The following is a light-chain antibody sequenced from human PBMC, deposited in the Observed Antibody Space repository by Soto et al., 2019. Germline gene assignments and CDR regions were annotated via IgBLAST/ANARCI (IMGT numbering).Light chain of an antibody. Sequence: EIVMTQSPATLSVSPGERATLSCRASQSVTTNLAWYQQKAGQAPRLLIYGASTRATGIPARFSGSGSGTDFTLTISRLEPEDFAVYYCQQYGSLWTFGQGTKVEIK. CDR3: QQYGSLWT. V-gene: IGKV3-15*01. CDR2: GAS. J-gene: IGKJ1*01. CDR1: QSVTTN.